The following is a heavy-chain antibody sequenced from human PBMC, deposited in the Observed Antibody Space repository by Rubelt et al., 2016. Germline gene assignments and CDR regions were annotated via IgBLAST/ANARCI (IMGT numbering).Heavy chain of an antibody. J-gene: IGHJ4*02. V-gene: IGHV2-5*02. D-gene: IGHD3-3*01. Sequence: QITLKESGPTLVKPTQTLTLTCTFSGFSLSTSGVGVGWIRQPPGKALEWLALIYWDDDKRYSPSLKSRLTITKDTSKNQVVLTMTNMDPVDTATYYCAHSANYDFWSGYYSIAYFDYWGQGTLVTVSS. CDR1: GFSLSTSGVG. CDR3: AHSANYDFWSGYYSIAYFDY. CDR2: IYWDDDK.